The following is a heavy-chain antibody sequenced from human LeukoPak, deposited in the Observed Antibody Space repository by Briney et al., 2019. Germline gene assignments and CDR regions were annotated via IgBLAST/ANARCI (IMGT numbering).Heavy chain of an antibody. D-gene: IGHD2-21*02. CDR2: IRGSGSRGGSA. CDR3: ASPIEVVTATPSFDY. J-gene: IGHJ4*02. Sequence: GGALRLSCAASGFTFFIYAMSWVRQAPGKGLGWVPVIRGSGSRGGSAFYADSVKGRFTLSRDNSKNTLYLQMNSLRADDTAVYYCASPIEVVTATPSFDYWGQGTLVTVSS. V-gene: IGHV3-23*01. CDR1: GFTFFIYA.